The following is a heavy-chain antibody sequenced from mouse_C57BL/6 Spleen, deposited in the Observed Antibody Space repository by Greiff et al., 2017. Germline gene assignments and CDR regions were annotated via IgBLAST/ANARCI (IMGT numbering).Heavy chain of an antibody. D-gene: IGHD4-1*01. CDR3: ASSSGTKYAMDY. CDR1: GYTFTSYW. CDR2: IDPSDSYT. V-gene: IGHV1-69*01. Sequence: QVQLQQPGAELVMPGASVKLSCKASGYTFTSYWMHWVKQRPGQGLEWIGEIDPSDSYTNYNQKFKGKATLTVATSSSTAYMELSRLTYEDSADEDCASSSGTKYAMDYWGQGTSVTVSS. J-gene: IGHJ4*01.